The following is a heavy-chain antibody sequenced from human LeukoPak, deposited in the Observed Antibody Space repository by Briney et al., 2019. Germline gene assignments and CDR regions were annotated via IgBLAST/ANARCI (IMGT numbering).Heavy chain of an antibody. CDR2: IYTSGST. D-gene: IGHD2-2*02. J-gene: IGHJ6*03. CDR1: GGSISSYY. CDR3: ARCYTNYYYYMDV. Sequence: SETLSLNCTVSGGSISSYYRSWIRQPAGKGLEWIGRIYTSGSTNYNPSLKSRVTMSVDTSKNQFSLKLSSVTAADTAVYYCARCYTNYYYYMDVWGKGTTVTVSS. V-gene: IGHV4-4*07.